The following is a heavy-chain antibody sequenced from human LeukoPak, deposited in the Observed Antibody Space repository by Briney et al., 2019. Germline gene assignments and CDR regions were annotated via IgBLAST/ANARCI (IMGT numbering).Heavy chain of an antibody. V-gene: IGHV3-74*01. D-gene: IGHD6-25*01. CDR1: EFYW. CDR3: ARDSIAAAGTAFDY. Sequence: GGSLRLSCAASEFYWMHWVRQAPGKGLVWVSRINPDGSVTSYADSVKGRYTISRDNAKTSLYLEINSLRAEDTAVYYCARDSIAAAGTAFDYWGQGTLVTVSS. J-gene: IGHJ4*02. CDR2: INPDGSVT.